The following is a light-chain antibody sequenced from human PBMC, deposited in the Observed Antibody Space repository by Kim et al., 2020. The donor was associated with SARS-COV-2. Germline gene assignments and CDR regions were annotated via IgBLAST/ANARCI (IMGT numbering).Light chain of an antibody. CDR3: ATWDDSLMGV. CDR1: DYTVGSNV. CDR2: SNN. J-gene: IGLJ3*02. Sequence: PGQTVTSSGSCSDYTVGSNVVNWYQHLPGTATKLLLHSNNQRPSGDTDRFSCSNSGTSAPLVISGHQSEDESYYYCATWDDSLMGVFGGGTQLTVL. V-gene: IGLV1-44*01.